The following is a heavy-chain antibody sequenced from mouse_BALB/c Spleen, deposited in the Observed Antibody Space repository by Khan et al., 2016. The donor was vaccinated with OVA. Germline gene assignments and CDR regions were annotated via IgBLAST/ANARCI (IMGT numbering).Heavy chain of an antibody. D-gene: IGHD1-2*01. CDR3: ARTARIKY. V-gene: IGHV3-2*02. J-gene: IGHJ2*01. Sequence: EVERGEPGPGLVKPSQSLSLTCTVTGYSITSGYGWNWIRQFPGNKLEWMGYISYSGSTNYNPSLKSRISITRDTSKNQFFLQLNSVTTEDTATYYCARTARIKYWGQGTTLTVSS. CDR2: ISYSGST. CDR1: GYSITSGYG.